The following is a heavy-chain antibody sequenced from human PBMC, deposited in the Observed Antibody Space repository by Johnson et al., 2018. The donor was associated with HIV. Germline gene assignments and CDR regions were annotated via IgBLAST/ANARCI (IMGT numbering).Heavy chain of an antibody. CDR1: GFTFSDYY. J-gene: IGHJ3*02. V-gene: IGHV3-11*04. Sequence: QVQVVESGGGLVKPGGSLRLSCATSGFTFSDYYMSWIRQPPGKGLEWLSYISSSGSTIYYADSVKGRFTISRDNAKHSLYLQMNSLRAEDTAVYYCARSCPRWAAAGGAFDIWGQGTMVTVSS. D-gene: IGHD6-13*01. CDR3: ARSCPRWAAAGGAFDI. CDR2: ISSSGSTI.